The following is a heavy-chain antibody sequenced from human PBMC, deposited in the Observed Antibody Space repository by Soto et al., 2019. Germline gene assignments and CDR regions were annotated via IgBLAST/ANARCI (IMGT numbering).Heavy chain of an antibody. D-gene: IGHD1-1*01. CDR3: ARVGNNWNDAVNWFDP. CDR2: IYHSGST. CDR1: GGSISSSNW. J-gene: IGHJ5*02. Sequence: QVPLQESGPGLVKPSGTLSLTCAVSGGSISSSNWWSWVRQPPGKGLERIGEIYHSGSTNYNPSLKGRVTISVDKSKNQFSLKLSSVTAADTAVYYCARVGNNWNDAVNWFDPWGQGTLVTVSS. V-gene: IGHV4-4*02.